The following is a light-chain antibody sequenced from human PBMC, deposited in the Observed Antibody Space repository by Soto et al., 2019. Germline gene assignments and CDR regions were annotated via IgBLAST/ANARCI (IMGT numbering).Light chain of an antibody. Sequence: QTEVTQEPSFSVSPGGTVTLTCGLTSGSVSTTYYPSWYQQTPGQAPRTLIYSTNIRSSGVPDRFSGSILGNKAALTITWAQADDESDYHCMLYMGGGLVVFGGGTKLTVL. CDR3: MLYMGGGLVV. J-gene: IGLJ2*01. V-gene: IGLV8-61*01. CDR1: SGSVSTTYY. CDR2: STN.